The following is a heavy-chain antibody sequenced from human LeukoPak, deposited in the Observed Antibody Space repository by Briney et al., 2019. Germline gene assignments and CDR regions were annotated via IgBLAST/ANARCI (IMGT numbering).Heavy chain of an antibody. CDR3: ARVRGYYGSGSYLNPLDY. D-gene: IGHD3-10*01. J-gene: IGHJ4*02. CDR2: INHSGST. CDR1: GFTFSSYS. V-gene: IGHV4-34*01. Sequence: GSLRLSCAASGFTFSSYSMNWVRQPPGKGLEWIGEINHSGSTNYNPSLKSRVTISVDTSKNQFSLKLSSVTAADTAVYYCARVRGYYGSGSYLNPLDYWGQGTLVTVSS.